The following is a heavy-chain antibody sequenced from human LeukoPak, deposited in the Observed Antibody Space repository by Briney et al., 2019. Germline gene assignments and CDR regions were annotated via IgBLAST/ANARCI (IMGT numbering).Heavy chain of an antibody. J-gene: IGHJ6*03. CDR3: ATYPGYSGYYYMDV. CDR2: IIPIFGTA. D-gene: IGHD5-12*01. CDR1: GYAFSAYY. V-gene: IGHV1-69*06. Sequence: SVKVSCKASGYAFSAYYMHWVRQAPGQGLEWMGGIIPIFGTANNAQKFQGTVTITADKSTSTAYMELSSLRSEDTAVYYCATYPGYSGYYYMDVWGKGTTVTVSS.